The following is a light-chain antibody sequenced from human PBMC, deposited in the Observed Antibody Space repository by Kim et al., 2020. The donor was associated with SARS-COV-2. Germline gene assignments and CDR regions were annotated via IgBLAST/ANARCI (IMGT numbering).Light chain of an antibody. Sequence: QSALTQPPSASGTPGQRVTISCSGSSSNIGSNTVSWYQQFPGTAPKLLIYSNNQRSSGVPDRFSGSKSGTSASLAISGLQSEDEADYYCAAWDDSLSGWVFGGGTQLTVL. J-gene: IGLJ3*02. CDR1: SSNIGSNT. CDR3: AAWDDSLSGWV. V-gene: IGLV1-44*01. CDR2: SNN.